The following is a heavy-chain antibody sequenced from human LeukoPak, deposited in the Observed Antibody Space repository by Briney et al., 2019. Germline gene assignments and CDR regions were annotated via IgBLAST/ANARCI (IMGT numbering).Heavy chain of an antibody. Sequence: SETLSLTCAVSGGSISSGGYSWSWIRQPPGKGLEWIGYIYHSGSTYYNPSLKSRVTISVDRSKNQFSLKLSSATAADTAVYYCARGPVGYCSGGSCFYLDYWGQETLVTVSS. CDR1: GGSISSGGYS. D-gene: IGHD2-15*01. CDR3: ARGPVGYCSGGSCFYLDY. J-gene: IGHJ4*02. V-gene: IGHV4-30-2*01. CDR2: IYHSGST.